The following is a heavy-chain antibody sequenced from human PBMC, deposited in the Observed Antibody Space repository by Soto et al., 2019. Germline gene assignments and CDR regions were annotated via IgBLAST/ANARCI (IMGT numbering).Heavy chain of an antibody. Sequence: DVQLVESGGGLIQPGESLRLSCAAFGLTVSGTKYVAWVRQAPGKGLEWVSALYDVLGSFYADSVKGRFTTSSDRSKSTVNLQMNDRRPDDTAVDYWASWNEREHAYDVWGQGTTVIVSS. CDR2: LYDVLGS. V-gene: IGHV3-53*01. D-gene: IGHD1-1*01. CDR3: ASWNEREHAYDV. CDR1: GLTVSGTKY. J-gene: IGHJ3*01.